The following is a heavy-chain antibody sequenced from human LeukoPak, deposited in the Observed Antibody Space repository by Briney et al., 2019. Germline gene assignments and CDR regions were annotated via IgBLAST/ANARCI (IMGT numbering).Heavy chain of an antibody. Sequence: PSETLSLTCTVSGGSISSYYWSWIRQPPGKGLEWIGYIYYSGSTNYNPSLKSRVTISVDTSKNQFSLKLSSVTAADTAVYYCASTYCYDSSGYLPVDYWGQGTLVTVSS. CDR3: ASTYCYDSSGYLPVDY. V-gene: IGHV4-59*08. CDR2: IYYSGST. CDR1: GGSISSYY. D-gene: IGHD3-22*01. J-gene: IGHJ4*02.